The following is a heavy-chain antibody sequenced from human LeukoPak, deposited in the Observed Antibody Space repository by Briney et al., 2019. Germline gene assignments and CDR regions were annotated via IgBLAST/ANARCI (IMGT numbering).Heavy chain of an antibody. CDR1: GGSISSYY. Sequence: PSETLSLTCTVSGGSISSYYWSWIRQPAGKGLEWIGRIYTSGSTNYNPSLKSRVTISVDTSKNQFSLKLSSVTAADTAVYYCARDSGSSSWYYFDYWGQGTLVTVSS. CDR3: ARDSGSSSWYYFDY. D-gene: IGHD6-13*01. J-gene: IGHJ4*02. V-gene: IGHV4-4*07. CDR2: IYTSGST.